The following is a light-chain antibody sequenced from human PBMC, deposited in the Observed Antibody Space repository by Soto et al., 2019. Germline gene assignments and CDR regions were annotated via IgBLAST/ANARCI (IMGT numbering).Light chain of an antibody. CDR3: QTWGTDFWV. V-gene: IGLV4-69*01. J-gene: IGLJ3*02. CDR2: LNSDGSH. CDR1: SGHSSYD. Sequence: QLVLTQSPPASASLGASVKLTCTLSSGHSSYDIAWHQQKPEKGPRYLMKLNSDGSHLKGDGIPDRFSGSSSGAERYLTISSLQSEDEADYYCQTWGTDFWVFGGGTKLTVL.